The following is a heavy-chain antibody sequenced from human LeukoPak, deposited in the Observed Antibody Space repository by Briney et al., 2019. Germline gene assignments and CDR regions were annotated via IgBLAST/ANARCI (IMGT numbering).Heavy chain of an antibody. V-gene: IGHV4-34*01. CDR2: INHSGST. CDR3: ARRRLYDYVWGSYRYTFGYFDY. CDR1: GGSFSGYC. D-gene: IGHD3-16*02. J-gene: IGHJ4*02. Sequence: PSETLSLTCAVYGGSFSGYCWSWIRQPPGKGLEWIGEINHSGSTNYNPSLKSRVTISVDTSKNQFSLKLSSVTAADTAVYYCARRRLYDYVWGSYRYTFGYFDYWGQGNLVTVSS.